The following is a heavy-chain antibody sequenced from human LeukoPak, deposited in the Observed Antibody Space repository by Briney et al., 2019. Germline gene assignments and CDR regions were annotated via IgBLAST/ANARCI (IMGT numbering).Heavy chain of an antibody. V-gene: IGHV1-69*05. CDR2: ITPIFGTA. D-gene: IGHD2-21*01. Sequence: ASVKVSCKASGGTFSSYAISWVRQAPGQGLEWMGGITPIFGTANYAQKFQGRVTITTDESTSTAYMELSSLRSEDTAVYYCAINSAGTFDYWGQGTLVTVSS. CDR3: AINSAGTFDY. J-gene: IGHJ4*02. CDR1: GGTFSSYA.